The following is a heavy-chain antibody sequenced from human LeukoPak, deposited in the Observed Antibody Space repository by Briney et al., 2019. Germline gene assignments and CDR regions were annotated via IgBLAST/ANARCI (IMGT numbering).Heavy chain of an antibody. CDR2: INPNSGGT. D-gene: IGHD6-6*01. CDR1: GYTFTGYY. V-gene: IGHV1-2*02. CDR3: ARVRGISSSPWSEGYY. J-gene: IGHJ4*02. Sequence: GASVTVSCKASGYTFTGYYMHWVRQAPGQGLEWMGWINPNSGGTNYAQKFQGRVTMTRDTSISTAYMELSRLRSDDTAVYYCARVRGISSSPWSEGYYWGQGTLVTVSS.